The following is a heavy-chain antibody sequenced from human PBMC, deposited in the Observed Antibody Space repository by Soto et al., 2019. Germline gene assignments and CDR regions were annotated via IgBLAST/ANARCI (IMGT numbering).Heavy chain of an antibody. Sequence: EVQLLESGGGLVQPGGSLRLSWAASGFTFGSYAMSWVRQAPGKGLEWVSAISGSGVSTYYADSVKGRFTISRDNSKNTLYLQMNSLRAEDTAVYYCAKGAGFYPYYYGMDVWGQGTTVTVSS. CDR1: GFTFGSYA. CDR3: AKGAGFYPYYYGMDV. J-gene: IGHJ6*02. CDR2: ISGSGVST. V-gene: IGHV3-23*01. D-gene: IGHD3-16*02.